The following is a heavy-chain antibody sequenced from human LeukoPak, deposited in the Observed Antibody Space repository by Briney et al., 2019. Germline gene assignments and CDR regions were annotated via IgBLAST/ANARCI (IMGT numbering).Heavy chain of an antibody. Sequence: SQTLSLTCAISGDSVSSNSAAWNWIRQSPSRGLEWLGRTYYRSKWYNDFAVSVKSRIAINLDTSKNQFSLQLTSVTPEDTAVYYCARVSSSWSPSLSVTHYFDSWGQGALVTVSS. CDR1: GDSVSSNSAA. D-gene: IGHD6-6*01. CDR3: ARVSSSWSPSLSVTHYFDS. CDR2: TYYRSKWYN. V-gene: IGHV6-1*01. J-gene: IGHJ4*02.